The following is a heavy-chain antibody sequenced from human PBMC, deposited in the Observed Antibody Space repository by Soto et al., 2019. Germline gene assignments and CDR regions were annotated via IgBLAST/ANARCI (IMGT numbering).Heavy chain of an antibody. CDR2: VNPILSMS. J-gene: IGHJ4*02. CDR3: ATSYGSGYRAFDY. CDR1: GDTFSFYS. D-gene: IGHD3-10*01. V-gene: IGHV1-69*04. Sequence: QVQLVQSGAEVKRPGSSVKVSCKASGDTFSFYSINWVRQAPGLGLEWMGRVNPILSMSNYAQRFQGRVTMTSDKSTSTAYMERSGLRSEDTAMYYCATSYGSGYRAFDYWGQGALVTVSS.